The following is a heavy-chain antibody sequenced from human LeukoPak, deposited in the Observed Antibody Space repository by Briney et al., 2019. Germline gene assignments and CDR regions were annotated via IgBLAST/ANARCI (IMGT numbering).Heavy chain of an antibody. CDR1: GVSISSNY. CDR3: ARDRYFYDSSGYYYYFDY. CDR2: IDYSGNT. Sequence: SETLSLTCTVSGVSISSNYWSWIRQPPGKGLDWIGYIDYSGNTKYNPSLQSRVTISIDTSENQFSLKLSSVTAADTAVYYCARDRYFYDSSGYYYYFDYWGQGTLVTVSS. V-gene: IGHV4-59*12. D-gene: IGHD3-22*01. J-gene: IGHJ4*02.